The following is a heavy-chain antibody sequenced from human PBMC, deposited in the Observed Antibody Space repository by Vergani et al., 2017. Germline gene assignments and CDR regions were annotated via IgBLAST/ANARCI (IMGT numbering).Heavy chain of an antibody. CDR3: ARTLGYCSGGSCYDAFDI. CDR2: IYHSGST. CDR1: GGSISSGGYS. Sequence: QVQLQESGPGLVKPSQTLSLTCTVSGGSISSGGYSWSWIRQPPGKGLEWIGYIYHSGSTYYNPSLKSRVTISVERSQNQFSLKLRSVTAADTAVYYCARTLGYCSGGSCYDAFDIWGQGTMVTVSS. V-gene: IGHV4-30-2*01. J-gene: IGHJ3*02. D-gene: IGHD2-15*01.